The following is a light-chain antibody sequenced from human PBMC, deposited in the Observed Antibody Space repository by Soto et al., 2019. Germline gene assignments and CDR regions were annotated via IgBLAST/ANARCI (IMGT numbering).Light chain of an antibody. CDR1: SSDVGGYNY. CDR2: DVS. V-gene: IGLV2-11*01. CDR3: CSYSGSARYV. Sequence: QSALTQPRSVSGSPGQSVTISCTGTSSDVGGYNYVSWYQQHPGKAPKVMIYDVSERPSGVPDRGSGSKSGNTASLTISGPQAEDEADYYCCSYSGSARYVLGTGTKLTVL. J-gene: IGLJ1*01.